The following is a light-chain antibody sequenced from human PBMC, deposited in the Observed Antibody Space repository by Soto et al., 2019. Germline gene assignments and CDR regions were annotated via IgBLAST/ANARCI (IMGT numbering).Light chain of an antibody. V-gene: IGKV3-15*01. CDR2: GAS. Sequence: EIVMTQSPATLSVSPGERATLSCRASQSVSSNLAWYQQRPGQAPRLLIYGASTRVLGVPARFSGSGSGTEFTLTISSLQSEAFAVYYCQQYNDWPLFGGGTKVEIK. J-gene: IGKJ4*01. CDR1: QSVSSN. CDR3: QQYNDWPL.